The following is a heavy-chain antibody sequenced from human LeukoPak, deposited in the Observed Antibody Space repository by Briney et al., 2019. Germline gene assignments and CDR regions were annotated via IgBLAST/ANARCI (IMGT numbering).Heavy chain of an antibody. CDR3: ARDRVTGTKLGFDP. D-gene: IGHD1-7*01. V-gene: IGHV4-38-2*02. J-gene: IGHJ5*02. CDR2: IYHSGST. CDR1: GYSISSGYY. Sequence: PSETLCLPCAVSGYSISSGYYWGWIRQPPGKGLEWIGRIYHSGSTYYNPSLKSRVTISVDTSKNQFSLKLRAVTAADAAVYYCARDRVTGTKLGFDPWGQGTLVTVSS.